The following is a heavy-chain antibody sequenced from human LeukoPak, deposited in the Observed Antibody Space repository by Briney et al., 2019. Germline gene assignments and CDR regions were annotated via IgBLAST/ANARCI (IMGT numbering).Heavy chain of an antibody. Sequence: PGGSLRLSCAASGLTVSNNYMSWVRQAPGKGLEWVSVIYSGGSTYYADSVKGRFTISRDSSNISLYLQVNSLRAEDTAVCFCARAGGYTRSPVYWGQGTLLTVSS. V-gene: IGHV3-66*01. CDR3: ARAGGYTRSPVY. CDR1: GLTVSNNY. CDR2: IYSGGST. J-gene: IGHJ4*02. D-gene: IGHD5-12*01.